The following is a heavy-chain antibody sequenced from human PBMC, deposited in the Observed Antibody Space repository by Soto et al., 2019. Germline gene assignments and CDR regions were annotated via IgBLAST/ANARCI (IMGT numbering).Heavy chain of an antibody. CDR2: IYYSGST. J-gene: IGHJ6*02. D-gene: IGHD4-17*01. V-gene: IGHV4-39*01. CDR3: SRCPSHYADYGDYGYYYYGMDV. CDR1: GGSISSSSYY. Sequence: SETLSLTCTVSGGSISSSSYYWGWIRQPPGKGLEWIGSIYYSGSTYYNPSLKSRVTISVDTSKNQLSLKLSSVTAADTAVYNCSRCPSHYADYGDYGYYYYGMDVWGQGTTVTVSS.